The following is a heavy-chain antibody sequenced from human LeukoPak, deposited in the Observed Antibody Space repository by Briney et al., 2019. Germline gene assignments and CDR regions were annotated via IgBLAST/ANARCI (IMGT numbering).Heavy chain of an antibody. J-gene: IGHJ5*02. V-gene: IGHV4-39*07. CDR1: GGSISSSSYY. D-gene: IGHD3-10*01. CDR2: VYTSGTT. Sequence: SETLSLTCTVSGGSISSSSYYWGWIRQPPGKGLEWIGRVYTSGTTNYNPSLKSRVTMSIDTSKNQFSLKLTSVTAADTAVYYCARGFGHPWGQGTLVTVSS. CDR3: ARGFGHP.